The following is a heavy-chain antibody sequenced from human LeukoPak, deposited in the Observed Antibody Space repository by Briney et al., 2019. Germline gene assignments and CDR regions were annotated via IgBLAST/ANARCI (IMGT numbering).Heavy chain of an antibody. CDR2: INPSGGST. D-gene: IGHD6-6*01. V-gene: IGHV1-46*01. Sequence: ASVKVSCKASGYTFTGYYMHWVRQAPGQGLEWMGIINPSGGSTSYAQKFQGRVTMTRDTSTSTVYMELSSLRSEDTAVYYCASGDPRIAALYYFDYWGQGTLVTVSS. J-gene: IGHJ4*02. CDR1: GYTFTGYY. CDR3: ASGDPRIAALYYFDY.